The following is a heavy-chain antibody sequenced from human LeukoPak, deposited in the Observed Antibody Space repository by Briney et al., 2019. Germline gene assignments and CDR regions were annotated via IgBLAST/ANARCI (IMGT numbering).Heavy chain of an antibody. Sequence: SETLSLTCGVSGGSISSGGFSWSWIRQPPGKGLEWIGYIYHSGSTYYKPSLKSRVTISVDTSKNQFSLKLSSVTAADTAVYYCARDNCGGDCYSDYYYYGMDVWGQGTTVTVSS. J-gene: IGHJ6*02. CDR3: ARDNCGGDCYSDYYYYGMDV. CDR1: GGSISSGGFS. CDR2: IYHSGST. V-gene: IGHV4-30-2*01. D-gene: IGHD2-21*02.